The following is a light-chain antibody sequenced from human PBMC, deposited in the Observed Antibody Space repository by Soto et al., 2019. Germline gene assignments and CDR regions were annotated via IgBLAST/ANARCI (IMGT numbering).Light chain of an antibody. CDR1: SSDVGGYNY. J-gene: IGLJ1*01. CDR2: DLS. Sequence: QSALTQPASVSGSPGQSITISCTGTSSDVGGYNYVSWYQQHPGKDPKLMIYDLSNRPSGVCNRFSGYNSGNTASLTISGLQAEDEADYYFCSYTSSSTYVFRTWTKLTVL. CDR3: CSYTSSSTYV. V-gene: IGLV2-14*01.